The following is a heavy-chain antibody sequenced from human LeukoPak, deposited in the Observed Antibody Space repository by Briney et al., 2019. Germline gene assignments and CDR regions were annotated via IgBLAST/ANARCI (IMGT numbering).Heavy chain of an antibody. CDR2: ISTTGGTI. J-gene: IGHJ4*02. CDR3: ARNDVYGDSLPDY. V-gene: IGHV3-48*03. Sequence: GGSLRLSCVASGFTFSGHEINWVRQAPGKGLEWLSHISTTGGTIYYADSAKGRFTISRDNSKNSLYLQMNSLRTEDTAIYYCARNDVYGDSLPDYWGQGTLVTVSS. CDR1: GFTFSGHE. D-gene: IGHD4-17*01.